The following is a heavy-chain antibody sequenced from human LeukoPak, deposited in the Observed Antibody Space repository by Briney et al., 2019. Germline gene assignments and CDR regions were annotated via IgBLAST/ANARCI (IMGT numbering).Heavy chain of an antibody. CDR2: IIPIFGTA. J-gene: IGHJ6*02. CDR1: GYTFTKYG. CDR3: ARDLKRDCSSTSCYSTHYYYYYGMDV. Sequence: SVKVSCKASGYTFTKYGISWVRQAPGQGLEWMGGIIPIFGTANYAQKFQGRVTITADESTSTAYMELSSLRSEDTAVYYCARDLKRDCSSTSCYSTHYYYYYGMDVWGQGTTVTVSS. D-gene: IGHD2-2*01. V-gene: IGHV1-69*13.